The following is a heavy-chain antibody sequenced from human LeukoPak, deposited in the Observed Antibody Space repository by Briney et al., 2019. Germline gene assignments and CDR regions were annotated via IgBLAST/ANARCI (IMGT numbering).Heavy chain of an antibody. D-gene: IGHD5-24*01. V-gene: IGHV1-69*06. CDR1: GGTFSSYA. Sequence: ASVKVSCRASGGTFSSYAISWVRQAPGQGLEWMGGIIPIFGTANYAQKFQGRVTITADKSTSTAYMELSSLRSEDTAVYYCARGPRDGYNYFKHYYYYMDVWGKGTTVTVSS. CDR2: IIPIFGTA. CDR3: ARGPRDGYNYFKHYYYYMDV. J-gene: IGHJ6*03.